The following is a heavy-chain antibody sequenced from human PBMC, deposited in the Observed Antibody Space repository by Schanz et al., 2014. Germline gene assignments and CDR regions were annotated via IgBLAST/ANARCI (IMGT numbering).Heavy chain of an antibody. D-gene: IGHD3-22*01. J-gene: IGHJ4*02. CDR3: TATFRRDSSGSN. CDR1: GFTFSSTW. CDR2: IKSETTGGTS. Sequence: EAQLVESGGGLVKPGGSLRLSCAASGFTFSSTWMSWVRQAPGKGLEWVGRIKSETTGGTSDHAAPVKGRFTITRDDSRNTLYLQMNSLKTEDTGVYYCTATFRRDSSGSNWGQGTLVTVSS. V-gene: IGHV3-15*01.